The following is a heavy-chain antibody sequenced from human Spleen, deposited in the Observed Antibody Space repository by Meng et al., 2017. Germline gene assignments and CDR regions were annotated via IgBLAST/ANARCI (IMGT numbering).Heavy chain of an antibody. V-gene: IGHV4-4*02. CDR3: ARGPTTMAHDFDY. CDR1: GGSISSSNW. D-gene: IGHD4-11*01. CDR2: INHSGST. J-gene: IGHJ4*02. Sequence: QWQLQESGPGMVKPSGTLSLTCAVSGGSISSSNWWSWVRQPPGKGLEWIGEINHSGSTNYNPSLESRATISVDTSQNNLSLKLSSVTAADSAVYYCARGPTTMAHDFDYWGQGTLVTVSS.